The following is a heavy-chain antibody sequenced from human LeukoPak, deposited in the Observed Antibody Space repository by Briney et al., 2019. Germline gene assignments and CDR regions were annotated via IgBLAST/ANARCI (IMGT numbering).Heavy chain of an antibody. CDR1: GGSISSGGYY. D-gene: IGHD3-3*01. CDR2: IYYSGST. CDR3: ARDREWLSYYYYYGMDV. Sequence: SQTLSLTCTVSGGSISSGGYYWSWIRQHPGKGLEWIGYIYYSGSTYYNPSLKSRVTISVDTSKNQFSLKLSSVTAADTAVYYCARDREWLSYYYYYGMDVWGQGTTVTVSS. V-gene: IGHV4-31*03. J-gene: IGHJ6*02.